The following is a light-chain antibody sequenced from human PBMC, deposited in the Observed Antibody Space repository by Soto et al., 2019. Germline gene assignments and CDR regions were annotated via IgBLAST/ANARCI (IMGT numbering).Light chain of an antibody. J-gene: IGKJ1*01. CDR2: GAS. Sequence: DIQVTQSPPTLSASVGDRVTITCRASQGIRHYLAWYQQMPGKAPKLLIYGASTLQSGVPSRFSGSGSGTEFTLTISSLQPDDFGTYFCQHHNSYSQTFGQGTKVDIK. CDR3: QHHNSYSQT. V-gene: IGKV1-5*01. CDR1: QGIRHY.